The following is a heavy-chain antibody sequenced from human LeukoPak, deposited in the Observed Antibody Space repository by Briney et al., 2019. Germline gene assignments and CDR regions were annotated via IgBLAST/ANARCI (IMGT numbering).Heavy chain of an antibody. CDR3: ARREGSGYYLIGS. CDR2: INPADSDT. V-gene: IGHV5-51*01. Sequence: GESLKISCQGSGYSFTNYWIGWVRQMPGKGLEWMGTINPADSDTKYSPSFQGQVTMSADKSINTAFLQWSGLESSDTATYYCARREGSGYYLIGSWGQGTPVTVSS. D-gene: IGHD3-22*01. J-gene: IGHJ4*02. CDR1: GYSFTNYW.